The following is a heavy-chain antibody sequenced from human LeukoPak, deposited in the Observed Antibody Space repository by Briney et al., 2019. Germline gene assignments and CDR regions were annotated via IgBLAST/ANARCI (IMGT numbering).Heavy chain of an antibody. Sequence: PSETLSLTCAVSGGSISSYYWSWIRQPPGKGLEWIGYIYYSGSTNYNPSLKSRVTISVDTSKNQFSLKLSSVTAADTAVYYCARESQGRYCSGGSCYPTPVSYYYYYMDVWGKGTTVTVSS. J-gene: IGHJ6*03. CDR3: ARESQGRYCSGGSCYPTPVSYYYYYMDV. CDR2: IYYSGST. CDR1: GGSISSYY. V-gene: IGHV4-59*01. D-gene: IGHD2-15*01.